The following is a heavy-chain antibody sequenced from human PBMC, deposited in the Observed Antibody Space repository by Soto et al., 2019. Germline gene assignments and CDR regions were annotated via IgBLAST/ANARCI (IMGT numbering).Heavy chain of an antibody. CDR3: AKGRRYFDWLLHYHFDY. Sequence: GGSLRLSCAASGFTFSSYAMSWVRQAPGKGLEWVSAISGSGGSTYYADSVKGRFTISRDNSKNTLYLQMNSLRAEDTAVYYCAKGRRYFDWLLHYHFDYWGQGTLVTVSS. V-gene: IGHV3-23*01. J-gene: IGHJ4*02. CDR2: ISGSGGST. CDR1: GFTFSSYA. D-gene: IGHD3-9*01.